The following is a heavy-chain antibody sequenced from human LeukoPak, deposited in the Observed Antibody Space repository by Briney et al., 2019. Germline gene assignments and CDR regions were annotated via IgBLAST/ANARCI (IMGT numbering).Heavy chain of an antibody. J-gene: IGHJ4*02. V-gene: IGHV3-66*02. D-gene: IGHD6-13*01. CDR2: IYSGGST. Sequence: GGSLRLSCAASGFTVSSNYMSWVRQAPGKGLEWVSVIYSGGSTYYADSVKGRFTISRDNSKNTLYLQMNSLRAEDTAVYYCAKGGIAAAGSFDYWGQGTLVTVSS. CDR3: AKGGIAAAGSFDY. CDR1: GFTVSSNY.